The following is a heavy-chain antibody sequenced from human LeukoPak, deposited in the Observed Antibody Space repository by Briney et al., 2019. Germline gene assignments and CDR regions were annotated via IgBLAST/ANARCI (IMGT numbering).Heavy chain of an antibody. D-gene: IGHD3-10*01. CDR3: ARVKGGVVRGVLANRVNWFDP. Sequence: GASVKVSCKASGYTFTSYGISWVRQAPGQGLEWMGWISAYNSNTNYAQKLQGRVTMTTDTSTSTAYMELRSLRSDDTAVYYCARVKGGVVRGVLANRVNWFDPWGQGTLVTVSS. V-gene: IGHV1-18*01. J-gene: IGHJ5*02. CDR1: GYTFTSYG. CDR2: ISAYNSNT.